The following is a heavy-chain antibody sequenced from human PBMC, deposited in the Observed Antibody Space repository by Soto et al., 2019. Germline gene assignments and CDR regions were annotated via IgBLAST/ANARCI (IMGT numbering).Heavy chain of an antibody. CDR3: ASDAGVSGELYY. D-gene: IGHD3-16*01. CDR1: GYTFTSYG. Sequence: QVQLVQSGAEVKKPGASVKVSCKASGYTFTSYGISWVRQAPGQGLEWMGWISAYNGNTNYAQKLQGRVTMTTDTSTRTAYRELRSLRSDDTAGYYCASDAGVSGELYYWGQGTLVTVSS. V-gene: IGHV1-18*01. CDR2: ISAYNGNT. J-gene: IGHJ4*02.